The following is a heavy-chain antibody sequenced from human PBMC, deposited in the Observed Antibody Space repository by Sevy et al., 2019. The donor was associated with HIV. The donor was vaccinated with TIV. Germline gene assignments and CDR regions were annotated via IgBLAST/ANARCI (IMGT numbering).Heavy chain of an antibody. V-gene: IGHV4-39*01. D-gene: IGHD5-18*01. CDR1: AGSISSSSYY. CDR2: IYYSGST. CDR3: GTAMVSHNYYYYGMDV. Sequence: SETLSLTCTVSAGSISSSSYYWGWIRQPPGKGLEWIGSIYYSGSTYYNPSLKSRVTISVDTSKNQFSLKLSSVTAADTAVYYCGTAMVSHNYYYYGMDVWGQGTTVTVSS. J-gene: IGHJ6*02.